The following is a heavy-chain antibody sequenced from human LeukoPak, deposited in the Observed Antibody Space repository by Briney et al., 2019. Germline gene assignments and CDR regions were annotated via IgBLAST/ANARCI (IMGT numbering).Heavy chain of an antibody. Sequence: SETLSLTCTVSGGSISSYYWSWIRQPPGKGLEWIGYIYYSGSTNYNPSLKSRVTISVDTSKNQFSLKLRSVTAADTAVYYCARSFVDSSGYYDDYWGQGTLVTVSS. J-gene: IGHJ4*02. D-gene: IGHD3-22*01. CDR3: ARSFVDSSGYYDDY. V-gene: IGHV4-59*01. CDR2: IYYSGST. CDR1: GGSISSYY.